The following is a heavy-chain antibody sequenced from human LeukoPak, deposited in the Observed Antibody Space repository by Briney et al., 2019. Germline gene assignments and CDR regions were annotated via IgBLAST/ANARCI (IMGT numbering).Heavy chain of an antibody. D-gene: IGHD5-24*01. CDR1: GGSLSGYY. V-gene: IGHV4-34*01. CDR2: INHSGST. J-gene: IGHJ4*02. CDR3: ARGGRLAMATPN. Sequence: TSETLSHTRALYGGSLSGYYWSWIRQPPGKGLEWIGEINHSGSTNYTPSLKSRVTISVDTSKNQFSLKLSSVTAADTAVYYCARGGRLAMATPNWGQGTLVTVSS.